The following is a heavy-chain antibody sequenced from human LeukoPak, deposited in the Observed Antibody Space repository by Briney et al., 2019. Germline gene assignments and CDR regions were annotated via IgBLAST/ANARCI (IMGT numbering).Heavy chain of an antibody. Sequence: PGGSLRLSCAASGFTFSRYWMNWVRQAPGRGLEWLANINEDGSVRYYVDSLEGRFTVSRDNAENSLFLQMSSLRPEDTAVYYCAREAAPVAAAQPDAVDIWGQGTMVSVSS. D-gene: IGHD2-15*01. CDR3: AREAAPVAAAQPDAVDI. J-gene: IGHJ3*02. CDR1: GFTFSRYW. V-gene: IGHV3-7*04. CDR2: INEDGSVR.